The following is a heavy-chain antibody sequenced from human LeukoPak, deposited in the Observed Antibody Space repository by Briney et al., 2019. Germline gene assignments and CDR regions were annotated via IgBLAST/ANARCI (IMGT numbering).Heavy chain of an antibody. J-gene: IGHJ4*02. CDR3: AGGPQYSGSYGD. D-gene: IGHD1-26*01. CDR1: GFSFSDYE. Sequence: GGSLRLSCVVSGFSFSDYEMAWVRQAPGMGLEWISYISNSGDIRRYADAVEGRFAISRDNAKNSVSLQMNSLRADDTGLYFCAGGPQYSGSYGDWGQGTLVTVSS. V-gene: IGHV3-48*03. CDR2: ISNSGDIR.